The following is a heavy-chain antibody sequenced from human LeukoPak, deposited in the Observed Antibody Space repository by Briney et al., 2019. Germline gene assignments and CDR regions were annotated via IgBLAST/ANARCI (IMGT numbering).Heavy chain of an antibody. D-gene: IGHD3-22*01. Sequence: GGSLRLSCAASGFTFSDYSMNWVRQAPGKGLEWVSYIDGSGDTIYYADSVKGRFTISRDNAKNSLDLQMNSLRDEDTAVYYCVRLRRNSDTSGFYYYYDFWGQGTLVTVSS. CDR2: IDGSGDTI. CDR1: GFTFSDYS. V-gene: IGHV3-48*02. CDR3: VRLRRNSDTSGFYYYYDF. J-gene: IGHJ4*02.